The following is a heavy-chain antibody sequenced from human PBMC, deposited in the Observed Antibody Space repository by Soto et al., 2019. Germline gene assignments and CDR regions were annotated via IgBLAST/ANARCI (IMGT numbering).Heavy chain of an antibody. J-gene: IGHJ4*02. CDR1: GFTFSSYS. D-gene: IGHD6-19*01. V-gene: IGHV3-21*03. CDR2: ISSSSSYI. Sequence: EVQLVESGGGLVKPGGSLRLSCAASGFTFSSYSMNWVRQAPGKGLEWVSSISSSSSYIYYADSVKGRFTISRDNAKNSLYLQMTSLRAEDTAVYYCAGAVAGMSDYWGQGTLVTVSS. CDR3: AGAVAGMSDY.